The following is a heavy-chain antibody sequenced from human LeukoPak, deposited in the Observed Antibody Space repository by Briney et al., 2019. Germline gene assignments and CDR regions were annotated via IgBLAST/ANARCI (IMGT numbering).Heavy chain of an antibody. V-gene: IGHV4-30-2*01. CDR1: GGSITSGKYT. CDR2: MLHTGKT. J-gene: IGHJ2*01. CDR3: ARGFREADYSDIYRYFDL. D-gene: IGHD4-11*01. Sequence: ASETLSLTCTVSGGSITSGKYTWNWIRQAPGKGLEWLGHMLHTGKTNYNPSLKSRATISGDMSKNQLSLGLNSVTAADTAVYYCARGFREADYSDIYRYFDLWGRGTLVTVSS.